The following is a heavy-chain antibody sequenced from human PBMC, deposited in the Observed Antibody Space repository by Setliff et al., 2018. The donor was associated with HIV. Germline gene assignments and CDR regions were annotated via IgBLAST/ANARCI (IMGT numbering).Heavy chain of an antibody. J-gene: IGHJ4*02. D-gene: IGHD6-19*01. CDR3: ARVIAVAGTHSVDY. Sequence: PSETLSLTCTVSGGSISSGGYYWSWIRQHPGKGLEWIGYIYYRGSTHYNLSLKSRVTISVDTSKNQISLKVTSVTAADTAVYYCARVIAVAGTHSVDYWGQGALVTVSS. CDR1: GGSISSGGYY. CDR2: IYYRGST. V-gene: IGHV4-31*03.